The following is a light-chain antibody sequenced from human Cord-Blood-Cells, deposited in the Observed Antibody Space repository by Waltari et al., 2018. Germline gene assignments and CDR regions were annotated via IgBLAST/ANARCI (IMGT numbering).Light chain of an antibody. CDR3: QQYVISLLT. V-gene: IGKV1-33*01. Sequence: DIQMTQSPSSLSASVRDRVTITCQASQDISNYLNCYQQKPGKAHKLLIYDASNLETGVPSRFSGSGSGTDFTFTISSLQPEDIATYYCQQYVISLLTFGGGTKVEIK. CDR1: QDISNY. J-gene: IGKJ4*01. CDR2: DAS.